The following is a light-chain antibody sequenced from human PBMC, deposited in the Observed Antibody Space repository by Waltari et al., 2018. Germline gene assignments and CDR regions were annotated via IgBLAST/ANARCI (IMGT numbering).Light chain of an antibody. CDR2: GTS. Sequence: IVMTQSPATLSLSPGESATLPCRASQRVRSTFAWFQQKPGQPPRLLIYGTSTRATGIPARFTGSGSGTEFSLTISSLQPEDFATYYCQQYDYWPWTFGQGTRVETK. CDR3: QQYDYWPWT. CDR1: QRVRST. V-gene: IGKV3D-15*01. J-gene: IGKJ1*01.